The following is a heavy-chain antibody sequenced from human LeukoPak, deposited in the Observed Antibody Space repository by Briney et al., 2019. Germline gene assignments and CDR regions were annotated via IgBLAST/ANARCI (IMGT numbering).Heavy chain of an antibody. J-gene: IGHJ5*02. V-gene: IGHV1-69*06. D-gene: IGHD2-15*01. CDR2: IIPIFGTA. CDR3: ARVVGYCSGGSCSSDWFDP. CDR1: GGTFSSYA. Sequence: ASVKVSCKASGGTFSSYAISWVRQAPGQGLEWMGGIIPIFGTANYAQKFQGRVTITADKSTSTAYMELSSLRSEDTAVYYRARVVGYCSGGSCSSDWFDPWGQGTLVTVSS.